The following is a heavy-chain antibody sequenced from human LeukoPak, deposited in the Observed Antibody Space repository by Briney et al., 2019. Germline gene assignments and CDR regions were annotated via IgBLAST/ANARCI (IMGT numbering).Heavy chain of an antibody. D-gene: IGHD3-22*01. CDR1: GGTFSSYA. Sequence: ASVKVSCKASGGTFSSYAISWVRQAPGQGLEWMGGIIPIIGTANYAQKFQGRVTITADESTSTAYMELSSLRSEDTAVYYCARDHNPYYYDSSGPFDYWGQGTLVTVSS. CDR2: IIPIIGTA. CDR3: ARDHNPYYYDSSGPFDY. V-gene: IGHV1-69*13. J-gene: IGHJ4*02.